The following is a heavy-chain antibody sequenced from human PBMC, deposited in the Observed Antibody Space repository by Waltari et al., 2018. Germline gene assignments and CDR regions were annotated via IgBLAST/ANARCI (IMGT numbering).Heavy chain of an antibody. CDR3: ARAFVNIAARGMDA. D-gene: IGHD6-13*01. CDR1: GFTFNGYW. V-gene: IGHV3-74*01. J-gene: IGHJ6*02. CDR2: FRSNVTDG. Sequence: EVLLVESGGGLVQPGGSLRLSCAASGFTFNGYWMYWVRQAPGKGLVWVSTFRSNVTDGTSAYSVRGRFTISRDNAKNTLYLQMNSLTAEDTAVYYCARAFVNIAARGMDAWGQGTAVTVSS.